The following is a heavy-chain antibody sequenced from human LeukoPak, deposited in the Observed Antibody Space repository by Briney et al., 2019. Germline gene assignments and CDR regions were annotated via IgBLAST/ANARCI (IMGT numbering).Heavy chain of an antibody. D-gene: IGHD6-19*01. Sequence: GGSLRLSCAASGFTFSSYAMHWVRQAPGKGLDWVAVISYDGGNKYYADSVKGRFTISRDNSKNTLYLQMNSLRAEDTAVYYCARAVADWFDPWGQGTLVTVSS. CDR2: ISYDGGNK. J-gene: IGHJ5*02. CDR1: GFTFSSYA. V-gene: IGHV3-30*04. CDR3: ARAVADWFDP.